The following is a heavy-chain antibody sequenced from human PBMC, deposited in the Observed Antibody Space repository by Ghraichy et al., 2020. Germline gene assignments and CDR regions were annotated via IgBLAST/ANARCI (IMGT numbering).Heavy chain of an antibody. CDR1: GYTFSSYH. J-gene: IGHJ4*02. CDR3: ARAGVGYSNGYDY. CDR2: INPSGGTT. Sequence: ASVKVSCKASGYTFSSYHLHWVRQAPGQGLEWMGIINPSGGTTDYAQKFQGRVTMTRDTSTSIVYMELSSLRSEDTAVYYCARAGVGYSNGYDYWGQGTLVTVSS. D-gene: IGHD5-18*01. V-gene: IGHV1-46*01.